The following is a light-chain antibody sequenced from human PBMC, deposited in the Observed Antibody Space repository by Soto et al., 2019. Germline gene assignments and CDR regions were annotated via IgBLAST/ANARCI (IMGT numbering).Light chain of an antibody. Sequence: DIVMTQSPDSLAVSLGERATINCKSSQSVLYSANNRNYLAWYQQKPGQPPKLLIYWASTRESGVPDRFSGSGSGTDFTLTISSLQAEDVAVYYCQHYYSTNTFGQGTKLEIK. CDR2: WAS. CDR3: QHYYSTNT. CDR1: QSVLYSANNRNY. V-gene: IGKV4-1*01. J-gene: IGKJ2*01.